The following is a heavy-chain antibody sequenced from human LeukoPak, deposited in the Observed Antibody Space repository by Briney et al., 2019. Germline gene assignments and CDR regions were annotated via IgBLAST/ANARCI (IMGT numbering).Heavy chain of an antibody. Sequence: ASVKVSCKASGYTFTSYDINWVRQATGQGLEWMGWMNPNSGNTGYAQKFQGRVTMTRNTSISTAYMELSSLRSEDTAVYYCARCPDYYDSSGYYYGDTWFDPWGQGTLVTVSS. D-gene: IGHD3-22*01. V-gene: IGHV1-8*01. CDR2: MNPNSGNT. CDR1: GYTFTSYD. J-gene: IGHJ5*02. CDR3: ARCPDYYDSSGYYYGDTWFDP.